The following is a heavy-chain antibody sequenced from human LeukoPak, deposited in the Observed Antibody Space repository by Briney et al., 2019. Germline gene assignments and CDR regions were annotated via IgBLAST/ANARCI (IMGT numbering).Heavy chain of an antibody. D-gene: IGHD2-2*01. J-gene: IGHJ5*02. CDR3: ARDSQNGVVVPAAGFNWFDP. CDR1: GYTFTNLD. Sequence: ASVKVSCKTSGYTFTNLDINWLRQAPGQGLEWMGWMSPNSGDTGYAQKFQGRVSMTRDTSISTAYMELSSLRSEDTAVYYCARDSQNGVVVPAAGFNWFDPWGQGTLVTVSS. V-gene: IGHV1-8*01. CDR2: MSPNSGDT.